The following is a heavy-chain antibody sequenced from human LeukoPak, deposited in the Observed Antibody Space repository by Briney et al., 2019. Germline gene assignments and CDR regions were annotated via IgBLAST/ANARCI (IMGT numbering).Heavy chain of an antibody. V-gene: IGHV5-10-1*01. J-gene: IGHJ5*02. CDR1: GYSFTSYW. CDR3: ARHVSQVYCSSTSCYPGTWFVP. CDR2: IDPSDSYT. Sequence: GESLRISCKGSGYSFTSYWISWVRQLPGKGVEWMGRIDPSDSYTNYSPSFQGHVTISADKSISTAYLQWSSLKASDTAMYYCARHVSQVYCSSTSCYPGTWFVPWRQGTLVTVSS. D-gene: IGHD2-2*01.